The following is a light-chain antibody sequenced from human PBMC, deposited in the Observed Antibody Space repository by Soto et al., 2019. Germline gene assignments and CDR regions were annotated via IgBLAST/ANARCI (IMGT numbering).Light chain of an antibody. Sequence: EIVMTQSPVILSVSPGERATLSSRARQRVSSNLAWYQQKPGQAPRLLIYGASTRATGIPARFSGSASGTDFTLTISSLQSEDFAVYYCQQYNNWPPLTFGGGTKVEIK. CDR1: QRVSSN. J-gene: IGKJ4*01. V-gene: IGKV3-15*01. CDR3: QQYNNWPPLT. CDR2: GAS.